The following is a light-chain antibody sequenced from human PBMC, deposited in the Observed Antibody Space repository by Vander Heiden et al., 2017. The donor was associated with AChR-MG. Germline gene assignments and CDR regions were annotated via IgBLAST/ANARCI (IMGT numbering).Light chain of an antibody. CDR1: QSISND. Sequence: ELVMTQSPATLSVSPGDRATLSCRASQSISNDLAWYQQKPGQAPRLLIYDASTRATGIPARFSGSGSGTEFTLTISSLQSEDFAVYYCQQYNIWWTFGQGTKVEIK. J-gene: IGKJ1*01. V-gene: IGKV3-15*01. CDR2: DAS. CDR3: QQYNIWWT.